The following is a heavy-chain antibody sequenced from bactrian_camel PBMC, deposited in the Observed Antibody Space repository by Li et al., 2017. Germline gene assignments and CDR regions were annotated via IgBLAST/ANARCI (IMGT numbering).Heavy chain of an antibody. J-gene: IGHJ4*01. CDR1: GFTAESNC. V-gene: IGHV3S32*01. CDR2: TYTGGSAT. Sequence: QLVESGGGSVQAGGSLRLSCSYSGFTAESNCLGWFRQVPGKEREAVAATYTGGSATFHADSVKGRFTISRDRSSNTLYLQMNNLKPEDTAMYFCATDQGRGTPVLSSGQCYSLPSYWSQGTQVTVS. D-gene: IGHD2*01. CDR3: ATDQGRGTPVLSSGQCYSLPSY.